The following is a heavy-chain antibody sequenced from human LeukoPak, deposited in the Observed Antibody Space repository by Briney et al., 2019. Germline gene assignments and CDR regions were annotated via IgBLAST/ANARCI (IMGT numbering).Heavy chain of an antibody. D-gene: IGHD3-10*01. CDR3: AREWGPGSSWYFDF. V-gene: IGHV1-69*05. CDR2: IIPIFGTA. CDR1: GGTFSSYA. J-gene: IGHJ4*02. Sequence: ASVKVSCKASGGTFSSYAISWVRQAPGQGLEWMGGIIPIFGTANYAQKFQGRVTLTRDTSTSTLYMELSSLRSEDTAIYYCAREWGPGSSWYFDFWGQGTLVTVSS.